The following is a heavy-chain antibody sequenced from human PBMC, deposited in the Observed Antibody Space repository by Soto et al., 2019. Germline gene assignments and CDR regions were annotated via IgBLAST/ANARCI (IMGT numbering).Heavy chain of an antibody. J-gene: IGHJ6*02. CDR3: ARDGITYCSSTRCSTAYYGMYV. V-gene: IGHV1-18*04. D-gene: IGHD2-2*01. CDR1: GYTFTSYG. Sequence: QVQLVQSGAEVKKPGASVKVSCKASGYTFTSYGISWVRQAPGQGLEWMGWISAYNGNTNYAQKLQGRVTMTTDTSTSAAYMELRRLRSDDTAVYYCARDGITYCSSTRCSTAYYGMYVWGQGTTVTVPS. CDR2: ISAYNGNT.